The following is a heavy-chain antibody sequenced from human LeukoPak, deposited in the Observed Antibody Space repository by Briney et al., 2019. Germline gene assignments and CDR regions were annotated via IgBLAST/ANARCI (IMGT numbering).Heavy chain of an antibody. CDR3: ARGVGNYYDSSGYDY. Sequence: GRSLRLSCAASGFTFSSYAMHWVRQAPGKGLEWVAVISYDGSNKYYADSVKGRFTISRGNSKNTLYLQMNSLRAEDTAVYYCARGVGNYYDSSGYDYWGQGTLVTVSS. CDR1: GFTFSSYA. J-gene: IGHJ4*02. D-gene: IGHD3-22*01. V-gene: IGHV3-30*01. CDR2: ISYDGSNK.